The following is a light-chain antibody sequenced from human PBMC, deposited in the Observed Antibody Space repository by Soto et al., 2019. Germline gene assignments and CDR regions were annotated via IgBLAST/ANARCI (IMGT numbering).Light chain of an antibody. V-gene: IGKV1-9*01. CDR3: QQLFDPPIT. CDR1: QDVSGF. CDR2: GGY. J-gene: IGKJ5*01. Sequence: DIQVTQSPSMLSASVGDRVTLTCRASQDVSGFLAWYQHAPAKAPNLLIYGGYTFQSGVSSRFSATVSGTEFSLTIPSLQPEDFATYYCQQLFDPPITFGQGTRLEIK.